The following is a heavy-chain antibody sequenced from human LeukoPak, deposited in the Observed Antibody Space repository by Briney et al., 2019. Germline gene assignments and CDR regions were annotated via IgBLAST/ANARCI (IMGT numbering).Heavy chain of an antibody. CDR3: ARDHYYDSSGNFDY. D-gene: IGHD3-22*01. V-gene: IGHV1-2*02. CDR1: GYTFTGYY. Sequence: ASVKVSCKASGYTFTGYYMHWVRQAPGQGLEWMGWINPNSGDTNYAQKLQGRVTMTTDTSTSTAYMELRSLRSDDTAVYYCARDHYYDSSGNFDYWGQGTLVTVSS. CDR2: INPNSGDT. J-gene: IGHJ4*02.